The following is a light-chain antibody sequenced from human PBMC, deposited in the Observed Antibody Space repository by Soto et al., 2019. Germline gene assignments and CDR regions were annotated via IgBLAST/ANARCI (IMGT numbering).Light chain of an antibody. CDR3: QQSYNTPNT. V-gene: IGKV1-39*01. CDR1: QSISSY. Sequence: DIQMTRSPSSLSASVGDRVTITCRASQSISSYLNWYQQKPGKAPKVLIYDASSLQSGVPSRFSGSGSGTDFTLTISNLQPEDFATYYCQQSYNTPNTFGQWTKLEIK. CDR2: DAS. J-gene: IGKJ2*01.